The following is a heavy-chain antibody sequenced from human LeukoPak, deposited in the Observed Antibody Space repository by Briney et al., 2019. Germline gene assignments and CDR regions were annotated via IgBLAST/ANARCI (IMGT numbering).Heavy chain of an antibody. D-gene: IGHD6-19*01. Sequence: GGSLRLSCEASGFIVSDTYMSWVRQAPGKALEWVSLIYSGGSTYYADAVKGRFTISKDNSKNTLYLQMNNLGAEDTAMYYCARESQFSSGWYYFDSWGQGTLVTVSS. J-gene: IGHJ4*02. V-gene: IGHV3-53*01. CDR1: GFIVSDTY. CDR3: ARESQFSSGWYYFDS. CDR2: IYSGGST.